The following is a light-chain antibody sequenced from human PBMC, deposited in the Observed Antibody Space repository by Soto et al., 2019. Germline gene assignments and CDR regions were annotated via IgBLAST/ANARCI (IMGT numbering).Light chain of an antibody. CDR1: SSDVGGYNY. CDR2: EVS. Sequence: QSALTQPASVSGSPGQSITISCTGTSSDVGGYNYVSWYQQHPGKAPNFMIYEVSNRPSGVSNRFSGSKSGNTASLTISGLQAEYEADYYCSSYTRNSTLVFGGGTKVTVL. CDR3: SSYTRNSTLV. J-gene: IGLJ2*01. V-gene: IGLV2-14*01.